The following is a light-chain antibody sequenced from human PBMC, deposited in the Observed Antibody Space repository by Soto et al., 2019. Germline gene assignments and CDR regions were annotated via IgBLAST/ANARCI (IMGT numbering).Light chain of an antibody. CDR1: QSVTTT. Sequence: EIVMTQSPATLSVSPGEIATLYFSASQSVTTTLAWYQQKPGQAPRLLVYGASTRATGIPARFSGSGSGTEFILTISSLQSEDFAVYYCQQYGSSPITFGQGTRLEIK. CDR3: QQYGSSPIT. CDR2: GAS. V-gene: IGKV3-15*01. J-gene: IGKJ5*01.